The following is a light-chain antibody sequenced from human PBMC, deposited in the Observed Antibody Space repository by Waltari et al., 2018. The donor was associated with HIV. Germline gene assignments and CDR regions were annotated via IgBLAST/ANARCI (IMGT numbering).Light chain of an antibody. J-gene: IGLJ2*01. CDR2: EVD. CDR1: ISDVGSYNL. Sequence: QSALTQPASVSGSPGQSITISCTGTISDVGSYNLVSWYQQHPGKAPKLIIFEVDKRPSGISSRFSGSKSGNTASLTISGLQVEDEAHYFCCSHADDVTYVFGGGTNVTVL. V-gene: IGLV2-23*02. CDR3: CSHADDVTYV.